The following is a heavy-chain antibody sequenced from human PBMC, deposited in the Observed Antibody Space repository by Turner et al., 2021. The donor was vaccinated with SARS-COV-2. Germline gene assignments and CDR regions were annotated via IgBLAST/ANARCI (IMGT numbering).Heavy chain of an antibody. Sequence: QVQLVESGGGVVQPGRSLRLSCAASVFTFRRYGMHWVRQAPGKGLEWVAVILYDGSNKYYADSVKGRFTISRDNSKNTLYLQMNSLRAEDTAVYYCAKGLGGYCSGGSCYSGIVDYWGQGTLVTVSS. CDR3: AKGLGGYCSGGSCYSGIVDY. D-gene: IGHD2-15*01. V-gene: IGHV3-30*18. CDR2: ILYDGSNK. CDR1: VFTFRRYG. J-gene: IGHJ4*02.